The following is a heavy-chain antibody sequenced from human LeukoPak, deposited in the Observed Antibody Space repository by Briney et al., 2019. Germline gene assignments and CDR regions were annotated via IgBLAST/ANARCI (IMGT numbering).Heavy chain of an antibody. CDR2: IYHSGST. CDR1: GYSISSGYY. CDR3: ARSIYCSGGSCQKGYFDY. V-gene: IGHV4-38-2*01. J-gene: IGHJ4*02. D-gene: IGHD2-15*01. Sequence: SETLSLTCAVSGYSISSGYYWGWIRRPPGRGLEWIGSIYHSGSTYYNPSLKSRVTISVDTSKNQFSLKVGSVTAADTAVYYCARSIYCSGGSCQKGYFDYWGQGTLVTVSS.